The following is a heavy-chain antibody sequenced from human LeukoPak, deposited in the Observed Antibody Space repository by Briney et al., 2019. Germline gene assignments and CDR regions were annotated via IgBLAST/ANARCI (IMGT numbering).Heavy chain of an antibody. D-gene: IGHD3-10*02. CDR2: ISSSGSTI. J-gene: IGHJ6*04. CDR3: AELGITMIGGV. CDR1: GFTFRSYL. Sequence: GGALRLSCAASGFTFRSYLMSWVRQAPGKGLEWVSHISSSGSTIYYADSVKGRFTISRDNAKNSLYLQMNSLRAEDTAVYYCAELGITMIGGVWGKGTTVTISS. V-gene: IGHV3-48*03.